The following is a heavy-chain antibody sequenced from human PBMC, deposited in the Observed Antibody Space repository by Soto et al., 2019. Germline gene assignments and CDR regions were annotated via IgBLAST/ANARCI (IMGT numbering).Heavy chain of an antibody. J-gene: IGHJ6*02. CDR2: IYSSGSA. D-gene: IGHD6-19*01. CDR1: GDSVSSGGYY. Sequence: SETLSLTCTVSGDSVSSGGYYWSWIRQPPGKGLEWIGYIYSSGSANYNPSLKSRVTISRDTFKNQISLKVASVTAADTAGYYCARGFSSVSMDAWGQGTKVTVSS. V-gene: IGHV4-61*08. CDR3: ARGFSSVSMDA.